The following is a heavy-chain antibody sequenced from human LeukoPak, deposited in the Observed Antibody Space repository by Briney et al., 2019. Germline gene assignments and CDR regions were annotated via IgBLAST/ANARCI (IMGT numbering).Heavy chain of an antibody. V-gene: IGHV4-39*07. CDR1: GGSISSSSYY. Sequence: SETLSLTCTVSGGSISSSSYYWGWIRQPPGKGLEWIGSIDYSGSTYYNPSLKSRVTISVDTSKNQFSLKLSSVTAADTAVYYCARGPLRVWGSYRPYYFDYWGQGTLVTVSS. J-gene: IGHJ4*02. CDR3: ARGPLRVWGSYRPYYFDY. D-gene: IGHD3-16*02. CDR2: IDYSGST.